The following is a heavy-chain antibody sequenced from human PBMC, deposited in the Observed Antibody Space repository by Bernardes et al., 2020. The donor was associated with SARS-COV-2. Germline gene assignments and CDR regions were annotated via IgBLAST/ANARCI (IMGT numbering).Heavy chain of an antibody. Sequence: LSLSCEASGFTFSIYAMSWVRQAPGKGPEWVSAISSSGASRYYADSVKGRSTISRDNSKNTLFLQMNGLRAEDTAVYYCAKGGPGVTGDAFDVWGHGTMVTVSS. J-gene: IGHJ3*01. V-gene: IGHV3-23*01. CDR3: AKGGPGVTGDAFDV. D-gene: IGHD2-8*01. CDR1: GFTFSIYA. CDR2: ISSSGASR.